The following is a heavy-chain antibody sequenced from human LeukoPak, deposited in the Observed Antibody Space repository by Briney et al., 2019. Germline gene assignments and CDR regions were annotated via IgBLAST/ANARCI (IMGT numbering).Heavy chain of an antibody. J-gene: IGHJ4*02. CDR1: GYSISSGFY. D-gene: IGHD3-22*01. V-gene: IGHV4-38-2*02. CDR3: ARTNYYGGSGYVSVE. Sequence: SETLSLTCTVSGYSISSGFYWGWIRQPPVKGLEWIGSIYHSGSTYYNPSLKSRVTISVDTSRNQFSLKLTSVTAADTAVYYCARTNYYGGSGYVSVEWSQGTLVTVSS. CDR2: IYHSGST.